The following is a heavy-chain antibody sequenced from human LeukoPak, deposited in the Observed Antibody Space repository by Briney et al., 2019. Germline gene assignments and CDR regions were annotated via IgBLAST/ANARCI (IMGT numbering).Heavy chain of an antibody. CDR2: IYYSGST. Sequence: SETLSLTCTVSGGSVSSSGYYWSWIRQPPGEGLEWIAYIYYSGSTNYNPSLKSRVTISVDTSKNQFSLKMRSVTAADTAVYYCARDPYGMDVWGKGTTVTVSS. CDR1: GGSVSSSGYY. V-gene: IGHV4-61*08. CDR3: ARDPYGMDV. J-gene: IGHJ6*04.